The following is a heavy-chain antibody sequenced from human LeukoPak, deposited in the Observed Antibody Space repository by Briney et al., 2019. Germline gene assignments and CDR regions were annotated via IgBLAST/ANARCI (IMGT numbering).Heavy chain of an antibody. Sequence: SETLSLTCAVYGGSFSGYYWSWIRQPPGKGLEWIGEINHSGSTNYNPSLKSRVTISVDTSKNQFSLKLSPVTAADTAVYYCAGSFTYYYDSSGSPSYWGQGTLVTVSS. CDR1: GGSFSGYY. CDR2: INHSGST. D-gene: IGHD3-22*01. CDR3: AGSFTYYYDSSGSPSY. J-gene: IGHJ4*02. V-gene: IGHV4-34*01.